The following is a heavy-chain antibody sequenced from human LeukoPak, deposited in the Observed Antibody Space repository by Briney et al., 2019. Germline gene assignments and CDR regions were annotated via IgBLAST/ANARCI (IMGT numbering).Heavy chain of an antibody. D-gene: IGHD6-19*01. CDR2: IYYSGST. V-gene: IGHV4-39*01. J-gene: IGHJ6*03. Sequence: SETLSLTCTVSGGSISSSSYYWGWVRQPPGKGLEWIGSIYYSGSTYYNSSLKSRVTISVDTSKNQFSLKLSSVTAADTAVYYCARSSEYSSGYYMDVWGKGTTVTISS. CDR1: GGSISSSSYY. CDR3: ARSSEYSSGYYMDV.